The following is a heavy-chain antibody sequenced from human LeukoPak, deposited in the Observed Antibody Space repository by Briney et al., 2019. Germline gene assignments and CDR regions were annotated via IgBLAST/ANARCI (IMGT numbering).Heavy chain of an antibody. CDR1: GYNFPIYW. V-gene: IGHV5-51*01. CDR2: IYPDDSDT. CDR3: AKGGGSGNPVDS. J-gene: IGHJ4*02. Sequence: GESLKISCEASGYNFPIYWIGWVRQMPGKGLEWMAIIYPDDSDTRYSPSFQGHVTISAGKSISTAYLQWSSLKASDTAIYYCAKGGGSGNPVDSWGQGTLVIVSS. D-gene: IGHD1-26*01.